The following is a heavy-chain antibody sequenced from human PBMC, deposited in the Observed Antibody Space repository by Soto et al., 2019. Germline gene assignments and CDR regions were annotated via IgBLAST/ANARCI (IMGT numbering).Heavy chain of an antibody. D-gene: IGHD3-3*01. CDR2: VSGGGAST. CDR3: AKTQTFNGYYGGFDA. CDR1: VFSFAGYA. J-gene: IGHJ4*02. V-gene: IGHV3-23*01. Sequence: GGSLRLSCAATVFSFAGYALTWVRQAPGKGLEWLSAVSGGGASTYYADSVRGRFSISRDVSGNMIYLQLNRLTAGDTATYYCAKTQTFNGYYGGFDAWGQGTRVTVSS.